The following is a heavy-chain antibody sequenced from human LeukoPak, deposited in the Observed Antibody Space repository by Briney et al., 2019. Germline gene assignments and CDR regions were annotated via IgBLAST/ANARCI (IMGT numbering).Heavy chain of an antibody. D-gene: IGHD2-2*01. Sequence: PSENLSLTCTVSGGSISGYYWSWIRQPPGKGLEWIGYVYYTGRTTYNPSLSSRVNISIDTSMNQFSLKLDSVTPADTAVYYCVGRYQLPAFWGQGTLVTVSS. CDR1: GGSISGYY. V-gene: IGHV4-59*08. CDR2: VYYTGRT. J-gene: IGHJ4*02. CDR3: VGRYQLPAF.